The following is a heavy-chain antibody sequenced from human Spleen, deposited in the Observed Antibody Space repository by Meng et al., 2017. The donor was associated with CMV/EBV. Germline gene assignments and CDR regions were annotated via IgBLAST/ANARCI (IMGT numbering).Heavy chain of an antibody. Sequence: GESLKISCAASGFTFNNAWMNWVRQAPGKELEWVGRVKSKTDGETTDYAAPVKGRFTITRDDSKNSLYLQMNSLKTEDTAVYYCSTGPAAPYYWGQGTLVTVSS. CDR3: STGPAAPYY. J-gene: IGHJ4*02. D-gene: IGHD2-2*01. CDR2: VKSKTDGETT. V-gene: IGHV3-15*01. CDR1: GFTFNNAW.